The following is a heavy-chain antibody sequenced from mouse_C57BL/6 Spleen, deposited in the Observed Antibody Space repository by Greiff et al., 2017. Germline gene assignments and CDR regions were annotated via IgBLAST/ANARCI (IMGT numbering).Heavy chain of an antibody. J-gene: IGHJ4*01. CDR1: GYTFTSYW. CDR2: LDPSDSYT. Sequence: QVQLQQPGAELVMPGASVKLSCKASGYTFTSYWMHWVKQRPGQGLEWIGELDPSDSYTNYNQKFKGKSTLTVDKSSSTAYMQLSSLTSEDSAVYYCARWNFYYAMDYWGQGTSVTGSS. CDR3: ARWNFYYAMDY. V-gene: IGHV1-69*01.